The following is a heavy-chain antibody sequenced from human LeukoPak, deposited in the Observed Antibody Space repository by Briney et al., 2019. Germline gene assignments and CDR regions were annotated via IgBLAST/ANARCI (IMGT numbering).Heavy chain of an antibody. CDR2: INHSGST. J-gene: IGHJ6*03. CDR1: GGSFSGYY. CDR3: ARGMVRHPGVWYYYMDV. Sequence: SETLSLTCAVYGGSFSGYYWSWIRQPPGKGLEWIGEINHSGSTNYNPSLKSRVTISVDTSKNQFSLKLSSVTAADTAVYYCARGMVRHPGVWYYYMDVWGKGTTVTISS. V-gene: IGHV4-34*01. D-gene: IGHD3-10*01.